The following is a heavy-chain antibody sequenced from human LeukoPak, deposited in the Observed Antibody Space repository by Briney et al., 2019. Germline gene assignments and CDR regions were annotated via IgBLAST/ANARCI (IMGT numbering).Heavy chain of an antibody. CDR3: AKVRDTRDWYKDAFDV. V-gene: IGHV3-23*01. CDR2: ITGTGGST. J-gene: IGHJ3*01. D-gene: IGHD6-19*01. CDR1: GFTSSSYA. Sequence: GGSLRLSCAASGFTSSSYAMSWVRQAPGKGLEWVSAITGTGGSTYYVASVKGRFTVSRDNSRNTLYLQMSSLRAEDSAMYYCAKVRDTRDWYKDAFDVWGQGTRVTVSS.